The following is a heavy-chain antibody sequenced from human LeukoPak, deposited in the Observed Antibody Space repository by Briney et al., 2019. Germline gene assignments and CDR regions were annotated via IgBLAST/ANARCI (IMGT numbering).Heavy chain of an antibody. CDR2: ISPSGGST. CDR1: GYTFTSYY. J-gene: IGHJ3*02. V-gene: IGHV1-46*01. Sequence: ASVKVSCKASGYTFTSYYMHWVRQAPGQGLEWMGIISPSGGSTSYAQKFQGRVTMTRDMSTSTVYMELSSLRSEDTAVYYCARVWGSYRYSGGIDAFDIWGQGTMVTVSS. CDR3: ARVWGSYRYSGGIDAFDI. D-gene: IGHD3-16*02.